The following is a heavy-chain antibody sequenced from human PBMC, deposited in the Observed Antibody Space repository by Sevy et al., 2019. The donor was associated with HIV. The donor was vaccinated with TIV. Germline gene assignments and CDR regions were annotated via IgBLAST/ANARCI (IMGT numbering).Heavy chain of an antibody. CDR3: TRVDYYDTSGSHY. J-gene: IGHJ4*02. D-gene: IGHD3-22*01. CDR2: ISSGSSYK. Sequence: GGSLRLSCEASGFTFRDYSMNWVRQAPGKGLEWVSSISSGSSYKKYGDSVKGRFTISRDNAKNSLYLQLNSLRAEDTAVYYCTRVDYYDTSGSHYWGQGTLLTVSS. CDR1: GFTFRDYS. V-gene: IGHV3-21*01.